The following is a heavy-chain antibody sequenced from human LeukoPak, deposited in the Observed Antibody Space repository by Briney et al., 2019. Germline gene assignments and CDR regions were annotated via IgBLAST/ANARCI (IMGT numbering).Heavy chain of an antibody. CDR1: GYTFTSYD. Sequence: ASVKVSCKASGYTFTSYDINWVRQATGQGLEWMGWMNPNSGNTGYAQKFQGRVTITTDESTSTAYMELSSLRSEDTAVYYCASSPEMGGYYFDYWGQGTLVSVSS. CDR3: ASSPEMGGYYFDY. J-gene: IGHJ4*02. D-gene: IGHD1-26*01. V-gene: IGHV1-8*03. CDR2: MNPNSGNT.